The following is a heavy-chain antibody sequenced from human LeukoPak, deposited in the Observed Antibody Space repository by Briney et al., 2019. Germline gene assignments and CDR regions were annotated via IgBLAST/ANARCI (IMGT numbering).Heavy chain of an antibody. CDR1: GGSFSGYY. V-gene: IGHV4-34*01. Sequence: SETLSLTCAVYGGSFSGYYWSWIRQPPGKGLEWIGEINHSGSTNYNPSLKSRVTISVDTSKNQFSLKLSSVTAADTAVYYCARGVFFGSSSPPRGMDVWGQGTTVTVSS. D-gene: IGHD6-13*01. CDR2: INHSGST. CDR3: ARGVFFGSSSPPRGMDV. J-gene: IGHJ6*02.